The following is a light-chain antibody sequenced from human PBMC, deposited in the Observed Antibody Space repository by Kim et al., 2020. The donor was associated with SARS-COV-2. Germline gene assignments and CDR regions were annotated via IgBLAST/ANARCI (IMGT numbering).Light chain of an antibody. Sequence: GERATLACRASQSVKNTYSVWYQQKPGKAPRLVIYGTSNRASGIPDRFTGSGSGTDFTLTISRLEPEDSAVYYCQQYDGSPRRVTFGQGTRLEIK. CDR3: QQYDGSPRRVT. CDR1: QSVKNTY. CDR2: GTS. V-gene: IGKV3-20*01. J-gene: IGKJ5*01.